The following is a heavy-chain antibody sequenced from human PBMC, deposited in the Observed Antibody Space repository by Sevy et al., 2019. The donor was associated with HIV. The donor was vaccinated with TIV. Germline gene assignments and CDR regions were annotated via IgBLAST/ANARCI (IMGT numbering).Heavy chain of an antibody. CDR1: GGSISSYY. J-gene: IGHJ4*02. D-gene: IGHD6-19*01. CDR3: ARGGSSGWERGSFDY. Sequence: SETLSLTCTVSGGSISSYYWSWIRQPPGKGLEWIGSIYYSGSTNYNPSLKSRVTISVDTSKNQFSLKLSSVTAADTAVYYCARGGSSGWERGSFDYWGQGTLVTVSS. V-gene: IGHV4-59*01. CDR2: IYYSGST.